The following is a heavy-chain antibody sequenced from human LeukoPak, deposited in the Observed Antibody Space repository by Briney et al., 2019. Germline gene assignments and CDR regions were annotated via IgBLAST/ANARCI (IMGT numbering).Heavy chain of an antibody. CDR2: IFYSGTS. J-gene: IGHJ4*02. Sequence: PSETLSLTCTVSGGSIISSSSYWVWIRQPPGKGLEWIGSIFYSGTSYYNPSLKSRVTISVDTSKNQFSLKLSSVTAADTAVYYCARVQSSSRMKYYFDYWGQGTLVTVSS. V-gene: IGHV4-39*07. D-gene: IGHD6-6*01. CDR3: ARVQSSSRMKYYFDY. CDR1: GGSIISSSSY.